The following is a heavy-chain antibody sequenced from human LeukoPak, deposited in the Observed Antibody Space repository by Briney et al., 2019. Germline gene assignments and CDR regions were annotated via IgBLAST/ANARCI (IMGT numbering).Heavy chain of an antibody. D-gene: IGHD5-18*01. CDR1: GFTFSSST. CDR3: MTAAGYNFGQY. Sequence: GGSLRLSCAASGFTFSSSTMSWVRQAPGKGLEWVSALYIGGNTYYADSVRGRFTISRDNSKNTLYLQMNSLRAEDTAIYYCMTAAGYNFGQYWGQGTLVTVSS. J-gene: IGHJ4*02. CDR2: LYIGGNT. V-gene: IGHV3-23*05.